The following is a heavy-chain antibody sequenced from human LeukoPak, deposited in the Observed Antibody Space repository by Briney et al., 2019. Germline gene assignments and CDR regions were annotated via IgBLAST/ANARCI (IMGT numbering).Heavy chain of an antibody. CDR1: GASINSGSYF. CDR2: VHTSETA. J-gene: IGHJ4*02. V-gene: IGHV4-61*02. D-gene: IGHD1-26*01. CDR3: ARDGYASGSYYDY. Sequence: PSETLSLTCAVSGASINSGSYFWNWIRQPAGKGLEYIGRVHTSETANYNPSLRSRVAISLDTSMNHFSLRLNSVTAADTAVYYCARDGYASGSYYDYWGQGTLVTVSS.